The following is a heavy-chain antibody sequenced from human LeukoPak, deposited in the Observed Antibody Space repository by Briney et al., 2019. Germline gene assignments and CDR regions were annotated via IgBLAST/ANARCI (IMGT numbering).Heavy chain of an antibody. J-gene: IGHJ4*02. D-gene: IGHD6-19*01. Sequence: PSETLSLTCTVSGGSISSSSYYWGWIRQPPGKGLEWIGSIYYSGSTYYNPSLKSRVTISVDTSKNQFSLKLSSVTAADTAVYYCARRVSAVAANYFDYWGQGTLVTVSS. CDR2: IYYSGST. CDR1: GGSISSSSYY. V-gene: IGHV4-39*01. CDR3: ARRVSAVAANYFDY.